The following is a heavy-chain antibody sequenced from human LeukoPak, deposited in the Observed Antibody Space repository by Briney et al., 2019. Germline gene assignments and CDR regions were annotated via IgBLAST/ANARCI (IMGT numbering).Heavy chain of an antibody. Sequence: SETLSLTCTVSNYSISSGYYWGWIRQPPGKGLEWIGSIYYSGSTYYNPSLKSRVTISVDTSKNQFSLKLSSVTAADTAVYYCARENSSGWYYGYWGQGTLVTVSS. CDR3: ARENSSGWYYGY. J-gene: IGHJ4*02. D-gene: IGHD6-19*01. V-gene: IGHV4-38-2*02. CDR1: NYSISSGYY. CDR2: IYYSGST.